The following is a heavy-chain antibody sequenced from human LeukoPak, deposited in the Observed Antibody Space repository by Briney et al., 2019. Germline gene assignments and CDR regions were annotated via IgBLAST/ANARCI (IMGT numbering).Heavy chain of an antibody. J-gene: IGHJ5*02. CDR1: GFTFISYA. CDR3: AKVGACSGGSCYWFDP. V-gene: IGHV3-23*01. CDR2: ISGSGGST. D-gene: IGHD2-15*01. Sequence: LGGSLRLSCASSGFTFISYAMSWVRQAPGKGLEWVSAISGSGGSTYYADSVKGRFTISRDNSKNTLYLQMNSLRAEDTAVYYSAKVGACSGGSCYWFDPWGQGTPVTVSS.